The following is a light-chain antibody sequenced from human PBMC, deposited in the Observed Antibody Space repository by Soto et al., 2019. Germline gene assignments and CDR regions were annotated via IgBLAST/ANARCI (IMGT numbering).Light chain of an antibody. CDR2: DAS. Sequence: EIVLTQSPGTLSLSPGERATLSCRASQSVSSSYLAWYQQKPGQAPRLLIYDASRRATGSPDRFSGSGSGTDFTLTISRLEPEDFAVYYCQQYGGSPPTFGQGTKLEI. V-gene: IGKV3-20*01. CDR3: QQYGGSPPT. J-gene: IGKJ2*01. CDR1: QSVSSSY.